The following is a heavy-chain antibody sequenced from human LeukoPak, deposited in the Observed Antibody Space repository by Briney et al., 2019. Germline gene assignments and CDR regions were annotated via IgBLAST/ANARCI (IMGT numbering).Heavy chain of an antibody. V-gene: IGHV4-39*01. J-gene: IGHJ4*02. Sequence: SETLSLTCAVSGGTISIGINYWGWIRQSPRTGLEWIGNVLYNGKTYYNPSLRGRVTISVETLKSQFSLKLTSVIASDTAVYYCARAFGAPAGSLYFWGQGILVTVSS. CDR3: ARAFGAPAGSLYF. D-gene: IGHD3-16*01. CDR2: VLYNGKT. CDR1: GGTISIGINY.